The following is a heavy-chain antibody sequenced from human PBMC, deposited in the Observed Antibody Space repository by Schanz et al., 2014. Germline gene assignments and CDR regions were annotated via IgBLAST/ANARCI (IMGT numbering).Heavy chain of an antibody. CDR1: GFTFSSYS. CDR2: IRSSSTPI. Sequence: EVQLVESGGGLVQPGGSLRLSCAASGFTFSSYSMNWVRQAPGKGLEWVSYIRSSSTPIYYADSVKGRFTMSRDNAKNSVFLQMNSLRAEDTAVYYCVRDSVFAFDYWGQGTLVTVSS. D-gene: IGHD1-26*01. J-gene: IGHJ4*02. V-gene: IGHV3-48*01. CDR3: VRDSVFAFDY.